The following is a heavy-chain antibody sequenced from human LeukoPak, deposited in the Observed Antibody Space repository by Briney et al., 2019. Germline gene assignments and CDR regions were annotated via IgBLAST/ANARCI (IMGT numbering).Heavy chain of an antibody. CDR1: RFTFSSYW. CDR3: ARDAGYFDY. Sequence: SGGSLRLSCAASRFTFSSYWMSWVRQAPGKGLEWVANIKQDGSEKYYVDSVKGRFTISRDNAKNSLCLQMNSLRAEDTAVYYCARDAGYFDYWGQGTLVTVSS. J-gene: IGHJ4*02. CDR2: IKQDGSEK. V-gene: IGHV3-7*01.